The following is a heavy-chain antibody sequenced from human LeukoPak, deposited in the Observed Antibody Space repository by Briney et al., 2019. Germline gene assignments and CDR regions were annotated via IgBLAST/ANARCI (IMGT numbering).Heavy chain of an antibody. CDR2: ISGSGIRT. Sequence: PGRSLRLSCAASGFTFSDYYMSWVRQAPGKGLEWVSGISGSGIRTFSADSVKGRFTISRDNSKNTLYLQIHSLRAEDTAVYYCAKSIDFTGYSSWDYWGRGTLVTVSS. V-gene: IGHV3-23*01. J-gene: IGHJ4*02. D-gene: IGHD3-9*01. CDR1: GFTFSDYY. CDR3: AKSIDFTGYSSWDY.